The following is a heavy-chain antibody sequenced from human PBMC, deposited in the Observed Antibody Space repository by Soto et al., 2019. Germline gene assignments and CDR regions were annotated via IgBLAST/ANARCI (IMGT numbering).Heavy chain of an antibody. J-gene: IGHJ2*01. CDR1: GFSFSSSA. CDR2: ISSSSSYI. CDR3: ARDPHTVTNWYFDL. D-gene: IGHD4-17*01. V-gene: IGHV3-21*01. Sequence: PGGSLRLSCAASGFSFSSSAMNWVRQAPGKGLEWVSSISSSSSYIYYADSVKGRFTISRDNAKNSLYLQMNSLRAEDTAVYYCARDPHTVTNWYFDLWGRGTLVTVSS.